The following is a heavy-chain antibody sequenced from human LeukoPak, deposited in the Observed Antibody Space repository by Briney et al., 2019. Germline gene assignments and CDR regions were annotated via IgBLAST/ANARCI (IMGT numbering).Heavy chain of an antibody. CDR2: ISYDGSNK. J-gene: IGHJ4*02. V-gene: IGHV3-30*18. CDR1: GFTFSSYG. D-gene: IGHD2-15*01. CDR3: AKDSDIGSDY. Sequence: GGSLRLSCAASGFTFSSYGMHWVRQAPGKGLEWVAVISYDGSNKYYADSVKGRFTISRDNSKNTLYLQMNGLRAEDTAVYYCAKDSDIGSDYWGQGTLVTVSS.